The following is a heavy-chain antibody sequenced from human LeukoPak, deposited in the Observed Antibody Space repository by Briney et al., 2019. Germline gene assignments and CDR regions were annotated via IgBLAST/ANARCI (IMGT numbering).Heavy chain of an antibody. D-gene: IGHD3-10*01. CDR2: IIPIFGTA. J-gene: IGHJ6*04. CDR3: ARGAFMVRRNYCYGMGV. Sequence: SVKVSCKASGGTFSSYAISWVRQAPGQGLEWMGGIIPIFGTANYAQKFQGRVTITADESTSTAYMELSSLRSEDTAVYYCARGAFMVRRNYCYGMGVWGKGTTVTVSS. V-gene: IGHV1-69*13. CDR1: GGTFSSYA.